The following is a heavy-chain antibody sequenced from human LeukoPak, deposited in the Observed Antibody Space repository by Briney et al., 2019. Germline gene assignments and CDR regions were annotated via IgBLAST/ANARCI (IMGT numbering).Heavy chain of an antibody. D-gene: IGHD3-9*01. Sequence: PGGSLRLSCAASGFTFSSNYMSWVRQAPGKGLEWVSVIYSGGSTYYADSVKGRFTISRDNSKNTQYLQMNSLRAEDTAVYYCARGGYFDWLVDYWGQGTLVTVSS. CDR3: ARGGYFDWLVDY. CDR1: GFTFSSNY. V-gene: IGHV3-53*01. CDR2: IYSGGST. J-gene: IGHJ4*02.